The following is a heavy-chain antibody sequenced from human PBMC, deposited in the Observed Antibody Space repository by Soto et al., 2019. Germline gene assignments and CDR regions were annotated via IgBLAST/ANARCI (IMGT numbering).Heavy chain of an antibody. CDR2: IYYSGST. J-gene: IGHJ5*02. CDR1: GGSISSYY. V-gene: IGHV4-59*01. D-gene: IGHD3-10*01. CDR3: ARARGFGELYWFDP. Sequence: PSETLSLTCTVSGGSISSYYCSWIRQPPGKGLEWIGYIYYSGSTNYNPSLKSRVTISVDTSKNQFSLKLSSVTAADTAVYYCARARGFGELYWFDPWGQGTLVTVSA.